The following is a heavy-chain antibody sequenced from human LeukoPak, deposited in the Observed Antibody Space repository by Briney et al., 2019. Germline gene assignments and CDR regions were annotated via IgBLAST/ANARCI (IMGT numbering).Heavy chain of an antibody. CDR1: GFTFSSYW. V-gene: IGHV3-30-3*01. Sequence: GGSLRLSCAASGFTFSSYWMSWVRQAPGKGLEWVAVISYDGSNKYYADSVKGRFTISRDNSKNTLYLQMNSLRAEDTAVYYCARDSVYCSGGSCYSETFDYWGQGTLVTVSS. CDR3: ARDSVYCSGGSCYSETFDY. J-gene: IGHJ4*02. D-gene: IGHD2-15*01. CDR2: ISYDGSNK.